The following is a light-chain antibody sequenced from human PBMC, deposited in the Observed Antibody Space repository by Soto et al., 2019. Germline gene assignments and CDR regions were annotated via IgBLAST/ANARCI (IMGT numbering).Light chain of an antibody. V-gene: IGLV1-40*01. CDR3: CSYAGSYTLGV. J-gene: IGLJ1*01. Sequence: QSVLTQPPSASGAPGQRVTISCTGSSSNIGAGYDVHWYQQLPGTAPKLLIYGNSKRPSGVPDRFSGSKSGNTASLTTSGLQAEDEADYYCCSYAGSYTLGVFGTGTKVTVL. CDR1: SSNIGAGYD. CDR2: GNS.